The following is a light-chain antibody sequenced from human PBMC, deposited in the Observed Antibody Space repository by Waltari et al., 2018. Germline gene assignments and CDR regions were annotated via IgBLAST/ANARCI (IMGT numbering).Light chain of an antibody. J-gene: IGKJ1*01. CDR3: QQRSGDWWT. CDR1: QSIGSY. V-gene: IGKV3-11*01. CDR2: DVA. Sequence: IVLTQSPATLSLSPGERATLSCRASQSIGSYLAWYQHRPGQPTRLLIYDVAKRATGIPARFSGRGSGTDFTLTISSLEPEDFAVYYCQQRSGDWWTFGQGTKVEIK.